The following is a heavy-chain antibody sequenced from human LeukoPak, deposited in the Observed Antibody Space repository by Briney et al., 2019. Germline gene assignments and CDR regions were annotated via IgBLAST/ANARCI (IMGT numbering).Heavy chain of an antibody. V-gene: IGHV3-23*01. Sequence: GGSLRLSCAASGFTFSSYAMSWVRQAPGKGLEWVSAISGSGGSTYYADSVKGRFTISRDNSKNTLYLQMNSLRAEDTAVYYCARLSTAYDILTGYYPNYFDYWGQGTLVTVSS. J-gene: IGHJ4*02. CDR2: ISGSGGST. D-gene: IGHD3-9*01. CDR3: ARLSTAYDILTGYYPNYFDY. CDR1: GFTFSSYA.